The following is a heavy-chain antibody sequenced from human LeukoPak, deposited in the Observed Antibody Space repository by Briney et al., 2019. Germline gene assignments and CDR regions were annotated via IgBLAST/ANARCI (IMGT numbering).Heavy chain of an antibody. CDR2: INHSGST. V-gene: IGHV4-34*01. J-gene: IGHJ6*03. CDR3: ARVAGRDYYYYCYMDV. Sequence: GSLRLSCAASGFTFDDYAMHWVRQAPGKGLEWIGEINHSGSTNYNPSLKSRVTISVDTSRNQFSLKLSSVTAADTAVYYCARVAGRDYYYYCYMDVWGKGTTVTVSS. CDR1: GFTFDDYA. D-gene: IGHD6-19*01.